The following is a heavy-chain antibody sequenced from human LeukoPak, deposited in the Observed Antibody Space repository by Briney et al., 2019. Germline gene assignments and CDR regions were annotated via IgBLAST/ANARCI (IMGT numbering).Heavy chain of an antibody. D-gene: IGHD5-12*01. CDR3: ARADRTINRYFDL. Sequence: PSQTLSLTCTVSGGSISSGGYYWSWIRQHPGKGLEWIGYIYYSGSTYYNPSLKSRVTISVDTSKNQFSLKLSSVTAADTAVYYCARADRTINRYFDLWGRGTLVTVSS. V-gene: IGHV4-31*03. J-gene: IGHJ2*01. CDR2: IYYSGST. CDR1: GGSISSGGYY.